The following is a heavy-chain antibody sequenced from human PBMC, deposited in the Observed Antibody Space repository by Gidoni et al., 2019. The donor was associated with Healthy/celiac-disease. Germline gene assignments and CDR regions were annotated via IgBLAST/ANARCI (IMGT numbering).Heavy chain of an antibody. V-gene: IGHV3-30*18. CDR2: ISYDGSNK. Sequence: VQLLESGGGVVQPGRSLRLSCADSGFTFCRYGIHWVRQAPGKGLEWVAVISYDGSNKKYADSVKGRFTISRDNSKNTLYLQMNSLRAEDTAVYYCAKDRRYCSSTSCPPPYYYYYMDVWGKGTTVTVSS. J-gene: IGHJ6*03. CDR1: GFTFCRYG. D-gene: IGHD2-2*01. CDR3: AKDRRYCSSTSCPPPYYYYYMDV.